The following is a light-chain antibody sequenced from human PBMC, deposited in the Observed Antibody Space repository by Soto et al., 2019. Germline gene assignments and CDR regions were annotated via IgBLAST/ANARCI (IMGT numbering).Light chain of an antibody. Sequence: DIQMTQSPATLSASVGDRVTITCRASQSISSWLAWYQQKPGKAPKLLIYKASTLESGVPSRFSGSGSGTEFTLTISSLQPDDFATYYCQQYNIYSETFGQGTKVDNK. J-gene: IGKJ1*01. V-gene: IGKV1-5*03. CDR1: QSISSW. CDR2: KAS. CDR3: QQYNIYSET.